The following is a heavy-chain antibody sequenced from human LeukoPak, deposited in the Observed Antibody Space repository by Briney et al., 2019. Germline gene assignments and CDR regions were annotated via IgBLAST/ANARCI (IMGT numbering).Heavy chain of an antibody. Sequence: GASLKLSCTASGFTFDDYTMHWVRQAPGKGLEWVSGIRCDGSNTYYVETVKGRVTISRDNTTNSLYLQMNSLRIEDTTLYYCAKSGNGQAQFEYWGEGTLVTVSS. V-gene: IGHV3-43*01. CDR3: AKSGNGQAQFEY. CDR2: IRCDGSNT. CDR1: GFTFDDYT. D-gene: IGHD4-23*01. J-gene: IGHJ4*02.